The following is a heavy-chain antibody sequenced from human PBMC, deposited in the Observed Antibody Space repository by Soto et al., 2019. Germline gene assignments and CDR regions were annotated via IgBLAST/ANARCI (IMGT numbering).Heavy chain of an antibody. CDR2: MYNTGST. D-gene: IGHD2-2*01. J-gene: IGHJ5*02. CDR1: GGSISGYY. CDR3: ARVPDR. Sequence: PSETLPHTWTVSGGSISGYYWSWIRQPPGKGLEWIGYMYNTGSTVYNPSFKSRVTISVDTSKNQFSLKLSSVTAADTAVYYCARVPDRWGQGTLVTVSS. V-gene: IGHV4-59*12.